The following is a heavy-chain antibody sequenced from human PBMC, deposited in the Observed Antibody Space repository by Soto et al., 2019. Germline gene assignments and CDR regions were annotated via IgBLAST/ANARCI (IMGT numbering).Heavy chain of an antibody. D-gene: IGHD2-8*02. V-gene: IGHV4-30-2*01. Sequence: SETLSVTCAVAGGSSSSGGYCWSWIRQPPGKGREWIGYIYHSGSTYYNPSLKSRVTISVDTSKNQFSLKLTSVTAADTAVYYCARDKITGLFDYWGQGTLVTVSS. CDR2: IYHSGST. CDR1: GGSSSSGGYC. CDR3: ARDKITGLFDY. J-gene: IGHJ4*02.